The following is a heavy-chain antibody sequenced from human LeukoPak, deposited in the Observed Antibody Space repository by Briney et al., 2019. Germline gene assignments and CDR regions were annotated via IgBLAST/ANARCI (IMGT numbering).Heavy chain of an antibody. J-gene: IGHJ6*02. CDR2: INSNSGDT. Sequence: ASVKVSCKPSGYTRTDYYIHWVRQAPGQGLEWMGWINSNSGDTTYAQTFQGRVTVTGDTSISTFYMNLIGLRSDDTALYYCASGRSGGYGLDVWDQGTTVTVSS. CDR3: ASGRSGGYGLDV. D-gene: IGHD3-3*01. CDR1: GYTRTDYY. V-gene: IGHV1-2*02.